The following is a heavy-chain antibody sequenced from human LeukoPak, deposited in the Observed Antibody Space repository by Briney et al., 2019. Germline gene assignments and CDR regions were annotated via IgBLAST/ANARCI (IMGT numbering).Heavy chain of an antibody. J-gene: IGHJ4*02. V-gene: IGHV4-4*07. CDR2: IYTSGST. D-gene: IGHD6-13*01. Sequence: SETLSLTCTVSSGSISSYYWSWIRQPAGKGLEWIGRIYTSGSTNYNPSLKSRVTMSVDTSKNQFSLKLSSVTAADTAVYYCARALVRGSSLGYFDYWGQGTLVTVSS. CDR3: ARALVRGSSLGYFDY. CDR1: SGSISSYY.